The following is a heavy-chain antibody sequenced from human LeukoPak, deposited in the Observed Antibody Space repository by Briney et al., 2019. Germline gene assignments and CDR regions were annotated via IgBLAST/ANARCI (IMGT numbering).Heavy chain of an antibody. CDR2: IYHRGST. CDR1: GYSISSGYY. CDR3: AITGGYYYDSSGSTEPTLDY. Sequence: SETLSLTCAVSGYSISSGYYWGWIRQPPGKGLAWIGSIYHRGSTYYNPSLKSRVTISVDTSKNQFSLKLSSVTAADTAVYYCAITGGYYYDSSGSTEPTLDYWGQGTLVTVSS. D-gene: IGHD3-22*01. V-gene: IGHV4-38-2*01. J-gene: IGHJ4*02.